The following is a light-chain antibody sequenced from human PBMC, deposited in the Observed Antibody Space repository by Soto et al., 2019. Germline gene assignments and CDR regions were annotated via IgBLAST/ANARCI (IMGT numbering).Light chain of an antibody. CDR2: EGS. Sequence: QSALTQPASVSGSPGQSITISCTGTSSDVGSYNLVSWYQQHPGKAPKLMIYEGSKRPSGGSNRFSSSKSGNTASLTISGLQAEDEADYYCCSYAGSSTYVVFGGGTKLTVL. J-gene: IGLJ2*01. V-gene: IGLV2-23*01. CDR3: CSYAGSSTYVV. CDR1: SSDVGSYNL.